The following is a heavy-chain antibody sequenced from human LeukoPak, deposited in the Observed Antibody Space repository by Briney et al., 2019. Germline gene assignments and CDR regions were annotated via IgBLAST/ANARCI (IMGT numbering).Heavy chain of an antibody. D-gene: IGHD6-13*01. CDR3: ARGSLGYSSSWYYRIDAFDI. Sequence: SETQSLTCTVSGGSISSYYWSWIRQPPGKGLEWLGYIYYSGSTNSNPPLKSRVTISVDTSKKQFSLKLSSVTAADTAVYYCARGSLGYSSSWYYRIDAFDIWGQRTMITGSS. J-gene: IGHJ3*02. V-gene: IGHV4-59*01. CDR1: GGSISSYY. CDR2: IYYSGST.